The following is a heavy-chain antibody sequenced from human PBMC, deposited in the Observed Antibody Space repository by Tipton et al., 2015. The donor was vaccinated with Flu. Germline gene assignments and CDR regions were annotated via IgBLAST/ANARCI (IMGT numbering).Heavy chain of an antibody. J-gene: IGHJ4*02. D-gene: IGHD4-23*01. CDR2: IYTDDST. CDR1: GFTIRNTF. Sequence: RLVQSGGGLIQPGGSLRLSCAASGFTIRNTFMSWVRQAPGKGLKWVSIIYTDDSTYYADSVKGRFTISRDTSKNTVYLQMNSLTVNDTALYYCVRGTAANSADNWGQGTLVTVSS. V-gene: IGHV3-53*01. CDR3: VRGTAANSADN.